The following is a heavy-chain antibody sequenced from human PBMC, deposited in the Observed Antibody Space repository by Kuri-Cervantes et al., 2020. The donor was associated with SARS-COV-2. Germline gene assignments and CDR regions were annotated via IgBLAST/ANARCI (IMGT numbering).Heavy chain of an antibody. J-gene: IGHJ4*02. CDR3: ARVGDCSSTSCRYYFDY. Sequence: SVKVSCKASGGTFSSYAISWVRQAPGQGLEWMGGIIPIFGTANYAQKFQGRVTITADESTSTAYMELSSLRSEDTAVYYCARVGDCSSTSCRYYFDYWGQGTLVTVSS. CDR1: GGTFSSYA. D-gene: IGHD2-2*01. CDR2: IIPIFGTA. V-gene: IGHV1-69*13.